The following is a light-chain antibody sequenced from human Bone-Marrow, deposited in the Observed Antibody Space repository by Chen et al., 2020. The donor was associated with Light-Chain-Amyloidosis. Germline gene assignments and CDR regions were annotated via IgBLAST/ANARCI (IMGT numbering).Light chain of an antibody. Sequence: SYVLPQPSSVSVAPGQTATIACGGNNIGSTRVHWYQQTPGQAPQLVVYDDSDRPSGIPERLSCSNSGNTATLTLSRVEAGDEADYSCQVWDRSSDRPVFGGGTKLTVL. V-gene: IGLV3-21*02. CDR2: DDS. CDR1: NIGSTR. CDR3: QVWDRSSDRPV. J-gene: IGLJ3*02.